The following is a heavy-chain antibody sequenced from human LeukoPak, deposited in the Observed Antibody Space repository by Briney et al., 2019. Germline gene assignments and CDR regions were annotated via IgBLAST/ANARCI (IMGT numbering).Heavy chain of an antibody. Sequence: GGSLRLSCAASGFTFSRYWMHWVRQAPGKGLEWVSYISSSTSRIYYADSVKGRFTISRDSARRSLFLQMNSLRDEDTAVYYCARERGGEDAFDIWGQGTLVTVSS. CDR1: GFTFSRYW. CDR2: ISSSTSRI. V-gene: IGHV3-48*02. D-gene: IGHD7-27*01. J-gene: IGHJ3*02. CDR3: ARERGGEDAFDI.